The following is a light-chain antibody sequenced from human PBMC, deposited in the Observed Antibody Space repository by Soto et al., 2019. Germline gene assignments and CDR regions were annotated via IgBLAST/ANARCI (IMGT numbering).Light chain of an antibody. Sequence: DIQMTQSPSSLSASIGDTVTITCRASQSIASFLNWLQLKPGKAPKLLISDTSTLQSGVPSRFSGGGSGTEFTLTISSLQPDDFATYYCQQYNGYTWTFGLGTKVDIK. CDR2: DTS. V-gene: IGKV1-16*01. CDR1: QSIASF. CDR3: QQYNGYTWT. J-gene: IGKJ1*01.